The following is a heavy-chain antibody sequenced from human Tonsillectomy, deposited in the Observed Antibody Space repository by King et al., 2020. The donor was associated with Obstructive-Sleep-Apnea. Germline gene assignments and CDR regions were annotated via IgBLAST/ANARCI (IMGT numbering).Heavy chain of an antibody. V-gene: IGHV4-59*01. Sequence: VQLQESGPGLVKPSETLSLTCTVSGGSISSYYWSWMRQPPGKGLEGIGYIYYSGSTNYNPSLKSRVTISVDTSTNQFSLKLSSVTAADTAVYYCARGGSSGYDAFDIWGQGTMVTVSS. D-gene: IGHD6-19*01. CDR3: ARGGSSGYDAFDI. CDR2: IYYSGST. CDR1: GGSISSYY. J-gene: IGHJ3*02.